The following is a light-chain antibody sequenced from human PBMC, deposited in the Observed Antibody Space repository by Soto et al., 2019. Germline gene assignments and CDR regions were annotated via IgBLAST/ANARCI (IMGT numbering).Light chain of an antibody. Sequence: DIQMTQSPSSLSASVGDRVTITCRASQAIRNDLAWYQQKPGRAPKRLIYGSSSLQSGVPSRFSGRGSGTEFTLTISSLHPEDFATYYCLQHNVFPRTFGQGTKGEIK. CDR2: GSS. J-gene: IGKJ1*01. V-gene: IGKV1-17*01. CDR3: LQHNVFPRT. CDR1: QAIRND.